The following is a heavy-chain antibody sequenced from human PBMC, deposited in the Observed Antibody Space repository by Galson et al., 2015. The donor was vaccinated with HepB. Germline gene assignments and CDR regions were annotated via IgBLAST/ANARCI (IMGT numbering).Heavy chain of an antibody. V-gene: IGHV3-66*02. CDR3: ARERYGRDGYNY. CDR2: IHSGGST. CDR1: GFTVSSNY. Sequence: SLRLSCAASGFTVSSNYMSWVRQAPGKGLEWVSVIHSGGSTYYADSVEGRFTISRDNSKNTLYLQMNSLRAEDTAVYYCARERYGRDGYNYWGQGTLVTVSS. J-gene: IGHJ4*02. D-gene: IGHD5-24*01.